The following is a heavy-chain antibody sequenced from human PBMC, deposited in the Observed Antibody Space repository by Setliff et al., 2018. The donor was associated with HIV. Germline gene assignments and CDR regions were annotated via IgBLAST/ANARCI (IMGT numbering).Heavy chain of an antibody. CDR2: IQTSGRT. CDR3: ARSSRVNCGGDCYLFDY. D-gene: IGHD2-21*02. J-gene: IGHJ4*02. Sequence: SETLSLTCTVSGGSISNYYWSWIRQPTGKGLEWIGRIQTSGRTNNNPSLKSRVTMSVDTSKNQFSLILTSVTAADTAVYYCARSSRVNCGGDCYLFDYWGQGTPVTVSS. V-gene: IGHV4-4*07. CDR1: GGSISNYY.